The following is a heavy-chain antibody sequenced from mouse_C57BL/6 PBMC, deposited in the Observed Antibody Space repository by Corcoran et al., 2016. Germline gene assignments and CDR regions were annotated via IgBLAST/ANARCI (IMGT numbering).Heavy chain of an antibody. D-gene: IGHD1-1*01. Sequence: QIQLVQSGPELKKPGETVKISCKASGYTFTTYGMSWVKQAPGKGLKWMGWINTYSGVPTYADDFKGRFAFSLETSASTAYLQINNLKNEDTATYFCANYYSRYFDVWGTGTTVTVSS. CDR3: ANYYSRYFDV. J-gene: IGHJ1*03. CDR2: INTYSGVP. CDR1: GYTFTTYG. V-gene: IGHV9-3*01.